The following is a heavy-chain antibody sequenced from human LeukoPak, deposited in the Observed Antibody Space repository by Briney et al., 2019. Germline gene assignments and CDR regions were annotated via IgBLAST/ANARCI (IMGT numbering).Heavy chain of an antibody. CDR2: ISGSGGST. V-gene: IGHV3-23*01. CDR1: GFTFSSYA. D-gene: IGHD3-22*01. J-gene: IGHJ4*02. CDR3: AKTPRDYYDSSGYYFGY. Sequence: GGSLRLSCAASGFTFSSYAMSCVRQAPGKGLEWVSAISGSGGSTYYADSVKGRFTISRDNSKNPLYLQMNSLRAEDTAVYYCAKTPRDYYDSSGYYFGYWGQGTLVTVSS.